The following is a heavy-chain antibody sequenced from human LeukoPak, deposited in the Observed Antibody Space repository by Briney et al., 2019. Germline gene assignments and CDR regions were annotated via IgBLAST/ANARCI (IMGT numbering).Heavy chain of an antibody. J-gene: IGHJ4*02. CDR1: GGSISSSSYY. V-gene: IGHV4-39*07. Sequence: SETLSLTSTVSGGSISSSSYYWGWIRQPPGKGLEWIGSIYYSGSTYYNPSLKSRVTISVDTSKNQFSLKLSSVTAADTAVHYCARDYGSGTFDYWGQGTLVTVSS. D-gene: IGHD3-10*01. CDR2: IYYSGST. CDR3: ARDYGSGTFDY.